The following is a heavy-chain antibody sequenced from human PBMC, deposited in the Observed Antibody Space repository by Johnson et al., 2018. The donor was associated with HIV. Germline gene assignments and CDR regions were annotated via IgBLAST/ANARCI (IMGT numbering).Heavy chain of an antibody. J-gene: IGHJ3*02. CDR3: AKDRTGFDAFDI. Sequence: QVQLVESGGDLVKPGGSLRLSCAASGFAFSNAWMSWVRQAPGKGLEWVAFTRYDGSNKYYADSVKGRFTISRDNSKNTLYLQMNSLRAEDTAVYYCAKDRTGFDAFDIWGQGTMVTVSS. V-gene: IGHV3-30*02. CDR2: TRYDGSNK. CDR1: GFAFSNAW. D-gene: IGHD1-1*01.